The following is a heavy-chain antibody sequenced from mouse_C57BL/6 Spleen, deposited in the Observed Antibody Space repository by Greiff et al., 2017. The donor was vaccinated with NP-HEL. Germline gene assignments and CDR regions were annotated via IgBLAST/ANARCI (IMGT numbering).Heavy chain of an antibody. CDR2: IRLKSDNYAT. V-gene: IGHV6-3*01. CDR1: GFTFSNYW. Sequence: EVMLVESGGGLVQPGGSMKLSCVASGFTFSNYWMNWVRQSPEKGLEWVAQIRLKSDNYATHYAESVKGRFTISRDDSKSSVYLQMNNLRAEDTGIYYCTGGHDGYYGNFDYWGQGTTLTVSS. CDR3: TGGHDGYYGNFDY. J-gene: IGHJ2*01. D-gene: IGHD2-3*01.